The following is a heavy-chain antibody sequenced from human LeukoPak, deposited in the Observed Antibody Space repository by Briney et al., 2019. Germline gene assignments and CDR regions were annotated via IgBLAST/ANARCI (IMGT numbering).Heavy chain of an antibody. Sequence: GGSLRLSCVASGFTFSSYWMHWVRQAPGKGLLWVSRINSDGSNTSYADSVKGRFTVSRDSAKNTLYLQMNSLRAEDTAVYYCARAYDSTFPHYYYMDVWGKGTTVTISS. CDR3: ARAYDSTFPHYYYMDV. D-gene: IGHD3-22*01. CDR2: INSDGSNT. CDR1: GFTFSSYW. J-gene: IGHJ6*03. V-gene: IGHV3-74*01.